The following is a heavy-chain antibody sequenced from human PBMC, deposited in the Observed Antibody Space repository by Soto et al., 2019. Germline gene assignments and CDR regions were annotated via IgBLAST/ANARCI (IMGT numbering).Heavy chain of an antibody. CDR2: INPKSGGT. V-gene: IGHV1-2*04. CDR3: ARGDSTDCSNGVCSFFYNHDMDV. J-gene: IGHJ6*02. CDR1: GYSFTDYH. D-gene: IGHD2-8*01. Sequence: ASVKVSCKASGYSFTDYHIHWVRQAPGQGLEWLGRINPKSGGTSTAQKFQGWVTMTTDTSISTASMELTRLTSDDPAIYYCARGDSTDCSNGVCSFFYNHDMDVWGQGTTVTVSS.